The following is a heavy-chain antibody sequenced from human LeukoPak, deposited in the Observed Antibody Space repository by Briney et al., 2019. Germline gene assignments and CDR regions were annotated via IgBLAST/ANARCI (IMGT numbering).Heavy chain of an antibody. CDR3: ARVSDYYYYYYMDV. Sequence: SETLSLTCTVSGGSISSNTYYWGWIRQPPGKGLEWIGRIYTSGSTNYNPSLKSRVTISVDTSKNQFSLKLSSVTAADTAVYYCARVSDYYYYYYMDVWGKGTTVTISS. V-gene: IGHV4-39*07. CDR2: IYTSGST. CDR1: GGSISSNTYY. J-gene: IGHJ6*03.